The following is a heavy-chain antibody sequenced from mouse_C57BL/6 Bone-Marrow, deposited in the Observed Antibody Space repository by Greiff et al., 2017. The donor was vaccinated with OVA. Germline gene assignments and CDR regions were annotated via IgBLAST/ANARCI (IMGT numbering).Heavy chain of an antibody. Sequence: EVHLVESGGGLVKPGGSLKLSCAASGFTFSSYAMSWVRQTPEKRLEWVATISDGGSYTYYPDNVTGRFNISRDNAKNNLYLQMSHRKSEDTAMYYCARDGLGVYFDYWGQGTTRTVSS. CDR2: ISDGGSYT. D-gene: IGHD2-2*01. J-gene: IGHJ2*01. CDR1: GFTFSSYA. CDR3: ARDGLGVYFDY. V-gene: IGHV5-4*01.